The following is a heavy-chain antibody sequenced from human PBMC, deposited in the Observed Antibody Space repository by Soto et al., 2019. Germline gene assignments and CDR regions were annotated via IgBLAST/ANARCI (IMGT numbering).Heavy chain of an antibody. V-gene: IGHV4-31*03. Sequence: QVQLQESGPGLVKPSQTLSLTCTVSGGSITSSGYYWSWIRQHPGEGLEWIGFTSNSGSTSYNPSIEXXVTISVDTASNQFSLTLKSVTAAGTAVYYCARGGGSTKVDYWGQGTLVTVSP. CDR3: ARGGGSTKVDY. CDR2: TSNSGST. CDR1: GGSITSSGYY. J-gene: IGHJ4*02. D-gene: IGHD2-2*01.